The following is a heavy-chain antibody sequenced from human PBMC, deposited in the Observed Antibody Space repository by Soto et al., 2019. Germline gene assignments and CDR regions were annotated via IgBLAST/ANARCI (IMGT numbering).Heavy chain of an antibody. D-gene: IGHD3-22*01. J-gene: IGHJ4*02. Sequence: GGSLRLSCAASGFTFSSYAMSWVRQAPGKGLEWVSAISGSGGSTYYADSAKGRFTLSRDNSKNTLYLQMNSLKAEDTAVYYCAKGPFGDSSGYYYFVYWGQGTLVTVSS. CDR2: ISGSGGST. CDR1: GFTFSSYA. CDR3: AKGPFGDSSGYYYFVY. V-gene: IGHV3-23*01.